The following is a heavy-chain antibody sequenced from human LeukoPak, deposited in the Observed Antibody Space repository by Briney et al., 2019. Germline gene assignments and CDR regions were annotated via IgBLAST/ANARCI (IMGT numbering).Heavy chain of an antibody. Sequence: PSETLSLTCAVYGGSSSGYYWSWIRQPPGKGLEWIGEINHSGSTDYNPSLKSRVTISVDTSKNQFSLKLSSVTAADTAVYYCARASLRRQNGSGSYYRTWGQGTLVTVSS. D-gene: IGHD3-10*01. J-gene: IGHJ5*02. CDR3: ARASLRRQNGSGSYYRT. CDR1: GGSSSGYY. V-gene: IGHV4-34*01. CDR2: INHSGST.